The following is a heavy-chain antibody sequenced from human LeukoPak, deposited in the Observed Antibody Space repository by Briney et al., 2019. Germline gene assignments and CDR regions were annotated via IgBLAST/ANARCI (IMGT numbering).Heavy chain of an antibody. J-gene: IGHJ4*02. CDR2: IYTSGST. CDR1: GGSISSYY. V-gene: IGHV4-4*07. D-gene: IGHD3-3*01. Sequence: SETLSLTCTVSGGSISSYYWSWIRQPAGKGLEWIGRIYTSGSTNYNPSLKSRVTMSVDTSKNQFSLKLSSVTAADTAVYYRARTYYDFWSGYLYYFDYWGQGTLVTVSS. CDR3: ARTYYDFWSGYLYYFDY.